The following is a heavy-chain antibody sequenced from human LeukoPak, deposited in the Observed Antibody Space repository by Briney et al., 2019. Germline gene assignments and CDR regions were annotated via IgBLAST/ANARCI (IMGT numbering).Heavy chain of an antibody. J-gene: IGHJ4*02. Sequence: SVKVSCKASGGTFSSYAISWVRQAPGQGLEWMGGIVPIFGTANYAQKFQGRVTITADESTSTAYMELSSLRSEDTAVYYCARDRGATVTTVNLVYWGQGTLVTVSS. CDR2: IVPIFGTA. V-gene: IGHV1-69*13. CDR3: ARDRGATVTTVNLVY. D-gene: IGHD4-17*01. CDR1: GGTFSSYA.